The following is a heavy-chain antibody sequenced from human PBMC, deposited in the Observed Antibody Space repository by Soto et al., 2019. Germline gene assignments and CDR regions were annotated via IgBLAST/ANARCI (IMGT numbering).Heavy chain of an antibody. V-gene: IGHV4-4*02. CDR1: GDSISSGGW. D-gene: IGHD5-12*01. CDR3: AKDGRNGYNLFY. J-gene: IGHJ4*02. CDR2: IYHSGST. Sequence: QVQLQESGPGVVKPSGTLSLTCAVSGDSISSGGWWSWVRQPPGKGLEWIGDIYHSGSTNYNPSLKSRVTILVDMSKNHFSLNLTSVNVADTAIYYCAKDGRNGYNLFYWGQGTRVTVSS.